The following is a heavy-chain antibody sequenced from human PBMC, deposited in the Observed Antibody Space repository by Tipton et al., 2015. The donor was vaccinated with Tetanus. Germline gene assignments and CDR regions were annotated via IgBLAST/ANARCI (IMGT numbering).Heavy chain of an antibody. J-gene: IGHJ4*02. CDR2: ITVSGDTT. CDR1: GLTFSSFA. D-gene: IGHD2-8*02. CDR3: AKGHTGGYFDY. Sequence: CAASGLTFSSFAMNWVRQAPGRGLEWVSTITVSGDTTYYADSVKGRFNISSDNSKNTLYLQMNSLRAEDTAVYFCAKGHTGGYFDYWGRGTPVTVSS. V-gene: IGHV3-23*01.